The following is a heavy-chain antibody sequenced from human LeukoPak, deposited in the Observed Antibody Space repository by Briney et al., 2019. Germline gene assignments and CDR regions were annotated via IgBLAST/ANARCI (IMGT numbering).Heavy chain of an antibody. V-gene: IGHV4-4*07. Sequence: PSETLSLTCTVSSGSISSCYWSWIRQPAGKGLEWIGRIYTSGSTNYNPSLKSRVTMSVDTSKNQFSLRLSSVTAADTAVYYCARASTGSFYYFDYWGQGTLVTVSS. CDR2: IYTSGST. J-gene: IGHJ4*02. CDR1: SGSISSCY. CDR3: ARASTGSFYYFDY. D-gene: IGHD3-10*01.